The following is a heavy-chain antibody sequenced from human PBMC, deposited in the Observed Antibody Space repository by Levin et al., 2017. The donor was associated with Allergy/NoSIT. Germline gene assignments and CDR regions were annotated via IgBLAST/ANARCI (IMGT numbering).Heavy chain of an antibody. J-gene: IGHJ4*02. Sequence: SQTLSLTCAVYGGSFSAYYWNWIRQPPGKGLEWIGEINHSGSTNYNPSLKSRVTMSVDTSNNQFSLRLSSVTAADTAVYYCARGLWANDYGSGTFSPLFDYWGQGTLVTVSS. CDR3: ARGLWANDYGSGTFSPLFDY. V-gene: IGHV4-34*01. D-gene: IGHD3-10*01. CDR1: GGSFSAYY. CDR2: INHSGST.